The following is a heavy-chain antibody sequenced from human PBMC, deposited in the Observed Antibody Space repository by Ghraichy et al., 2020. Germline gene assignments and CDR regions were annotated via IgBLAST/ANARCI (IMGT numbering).Heavy chain of an antibody. CDR2: IYYSGST. J-gene: IGHJ4*02. Sequence: SQTLSLTCTVSGGSISSYYWSWIRQPPGKGLEWIGYIYYSGSTNYNPSLKSRVTMSVDTSKNQFSLKLSSVTAADTAVYYCARHGGNSGSCFYWGQGTLVTVSS. V-gene: IGHV4-59*08. CDR3: ARHGGNSGSCFY. CDR1: GGSISSYY. D-gene: IGHD1-26*01.